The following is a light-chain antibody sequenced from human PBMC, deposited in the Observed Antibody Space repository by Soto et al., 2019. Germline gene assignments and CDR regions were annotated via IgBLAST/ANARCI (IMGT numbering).Light chain of an antibody. Sequence: RVTISCTGSSSNIGAGYDVHWYQQLPGTAPKLLIYGNTNRPSGVPDRFSGSRSGTSASLAITGLQAEDDGDYYCQSYDSRLSGSGVFGTGTKVHRP. J-gene: IGLJ1*01. CDR1: SSNIGAGYD. CDR2: GNT. CDR3: QSYDSRLSGSGV. V-gene: IGLV1-40*01.